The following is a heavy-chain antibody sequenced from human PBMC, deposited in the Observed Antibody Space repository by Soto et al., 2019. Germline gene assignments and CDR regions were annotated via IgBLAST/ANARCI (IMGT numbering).Heavy chain of an antibody. J-gene: IGHJ4*02. D-gene: IGHD3-9*01. CDR3: ARDKDWAFDY. Sequence: PGVSLRLSCVASGFTFSSYSMVWVRQAPGKGLEWVSYIFASGTTIYYADSVKGRFTVSRENAQNSLSLLINNLRAEDTAVYYCARDKDWAFDYWGQGT. CDR2: IFASGTTI. V-gene: IGHV3-48*03. CDR1: GFTFSSYS.